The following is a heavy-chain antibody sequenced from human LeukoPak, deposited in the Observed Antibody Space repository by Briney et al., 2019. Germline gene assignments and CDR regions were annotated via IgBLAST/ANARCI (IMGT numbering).Heavy chain of an antibody. CDR1: GFSLSTSGVG. Sequence: SGPTLVNPTQTLTLTCTFSGFSLSTSGVGVGWIRQPPGKALEWLALIYWDDDKRYSPSLKSRLTITKDTSKNQVVLTMTNMDPVDTATYYCAHRGSSWEAAGPYFDYWGQGTLVTVSS. CDR3: AHRGSSWEAAGPYFDY. V-gene: IGHV2-5*02. D-gene: IGHD6-13*01. CDR2: IYWDDDK. J-gene: IGHJ4*02.